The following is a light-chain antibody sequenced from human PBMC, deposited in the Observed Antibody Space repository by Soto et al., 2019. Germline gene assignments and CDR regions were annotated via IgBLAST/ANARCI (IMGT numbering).Light chain of an antibody. CDR1: LSVRNSY. Sequence: EILLTQSPGTLSLSPGERATLSCRASLSVRNSYLAWYQQKPGQAPRLLIYGASGRATGIPDRFSGSGSGTDFTLTISRLEPEDFAVYYCQQYGSSPYTFGQGTKLEI. J-gene: IGKJ2*01. CDR3: QQYGSSPYT. V-gene: IGKV3-20*01. CDR2: GAS.